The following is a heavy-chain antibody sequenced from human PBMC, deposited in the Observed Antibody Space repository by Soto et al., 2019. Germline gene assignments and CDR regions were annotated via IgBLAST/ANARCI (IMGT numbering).Heavy chain of an antibody. Sequence: GESLKISCKGSGYSFTSYWIGWVRQMPGKGLEWMGIIYPGDSDTRYSPSFQGQVTISADKSISTAYLQWSSLKASDTAMYYCATSTAVAGRNYYYYGMDVWGQGTTVTVSS. D-gene: IGHD6-19*01. CDR3: ATSTAVAGRNYYYYGMDV. J-gene: IGHJ6*02. V-gene: IGHV5-51*01. CDR1: GYSFTSYW. CDR2: IYPGDSDT.